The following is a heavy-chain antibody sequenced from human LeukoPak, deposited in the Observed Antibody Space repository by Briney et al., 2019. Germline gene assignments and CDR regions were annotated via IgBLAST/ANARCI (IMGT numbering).Heavy chain of an antibody. CDR2: IYYSGST. V-gene: IGHV4-34*09. J-gene: IGHJ6*02. CDR3: ARKDYYYYGMDV. Sequence: SETLSLTCAVYGGSFSGYYWSWIRQPPGKGLEWIGYIYYSGSTYYNPSLKSRVTISVDTSKNQLSLKLSSVTAADTAVYYCARKDYYYYGMDVWGQGTTVTVSS. CDR1: GGSFSGYY.